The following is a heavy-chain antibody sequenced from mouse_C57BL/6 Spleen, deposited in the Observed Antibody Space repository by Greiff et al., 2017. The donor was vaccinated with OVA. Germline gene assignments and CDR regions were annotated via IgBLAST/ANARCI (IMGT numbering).Heavy chain of an antibody. Sequence: VQLQQSGAELVRPGTSVKLSCKASGYTFTSYWMHWVKQRPGQGLEWIGVIDPSDSYTNYNQKFKGKATLTVDTSSSTAYMQLSSLTSEDSAVYYCAREGAWFAYWGQGTLVTVSA. V-gene: IGHV1-59*01. CDR3: AREGAWFAY. J-gene: IGHJ3*01. CDR1: GYTFTSYW. CDR2: IDPSDSYT.